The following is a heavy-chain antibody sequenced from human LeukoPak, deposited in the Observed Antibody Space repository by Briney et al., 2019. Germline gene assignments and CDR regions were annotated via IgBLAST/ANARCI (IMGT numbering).Heavy chain of an antibody. CDR1: GFTFSSYG. CDR3: AKDLVAAADYYYYYGMDV. Sequence: RSLRLSCAASGFTFSSYGMHWVRQAPGKGLEWVAVISYDGSNKYYADSVKGRFTISRDNSKNTLYLQMNSLRAEDTAVYYCAKDLVAAADYYYYYGMDVWGQGTTVTVSS. V-gene: IGHV3-30*18. J-gene: IGHJ6*02. D-gene: IGHD6-13*01. CDR2: ISYDGSNK.